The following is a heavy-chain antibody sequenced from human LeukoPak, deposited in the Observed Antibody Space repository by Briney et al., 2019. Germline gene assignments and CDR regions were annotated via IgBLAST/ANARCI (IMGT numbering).Heavy chain of an antibody. CDR3: ARGVYDSSGYYVDY. V-gene: IGHV4-61*01. J-gene: IGHJ4*02. Sequence: PSETLSLTCTVSGGSISSSSYYWSWIRQPPGKGLEWIGYIYYSGSTNYYPSLKSRVIISIDTSKNQFSLELSSVSAADTAVYYCARGVYDSSGYYVDYWGQGTLVTVSS. CDR2: IYYSGST. CDR1: GGSISSSSYY. D-gene: IGHD3-22*01.